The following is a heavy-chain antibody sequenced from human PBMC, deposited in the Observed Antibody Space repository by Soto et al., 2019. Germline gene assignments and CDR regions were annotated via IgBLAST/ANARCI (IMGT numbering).Heavy chain of an antibody. Sequence: GSGPTLVNPTQTLTLTCTFSGFSLSTSGMCVSWIRQPPGKALEWLARIDWDDDKYYSTSLKTRLAISKDTSKNQVVLTMTNMDPVDTATYYCARVQTDYSSWPTYFDYWGQGTLVTVSS. V-gene: IGHV2-70*11. CDR2: IDWDDDK. J-gene: IGHJ4*02. D-gene: IGHD6-13*01. CDR1: GFSLSTSGMC. CDR3: ARVQTDYSSWPTYFDY.